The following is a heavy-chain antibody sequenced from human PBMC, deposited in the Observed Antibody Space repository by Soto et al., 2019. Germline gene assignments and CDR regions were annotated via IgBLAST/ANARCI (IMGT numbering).Heavy chain of an antibody. CDR3: ARDCSSTSCYPGYYYYYGMDV. J-gene: IGHJ6*02. D-gene: IGHD2-2*01. CDR2: ISAYNGNT. V-gene: IGHV1-18*01. Sequence: ASVKVSCKASGYTFTSYGISWVRQAPGQGLEWMGWISAYNGNTNYAQKLQGRVTMTTDTSTSTAYMELRSLRSDDTAVYYCARDCSSTSCYPGYYYYYGMDVWGQGSTFSVSS. CDR1: GYTFTSYG.